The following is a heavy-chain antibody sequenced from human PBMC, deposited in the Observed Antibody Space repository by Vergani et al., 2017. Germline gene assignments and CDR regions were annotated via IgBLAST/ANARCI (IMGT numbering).Heavy chain of an antibody. D-gene: IGHD5-24*01. J-gene: IGHJ4*02. CDR1: GYTFVNHP. CDR3: ARSQMATNDFDL. CDR2: ICPYNHKT. V-gene: IGHV1-18*04. Sequence: QAQLGQSDSEVKKPGDSVTLSCKTSGYTFVNHPITWVRQAPGQGLEWMGWICPYNHKTLYSQKVEGRVTMTSDTSSITVFLELRRLTSDDTAIYYCARSQMATNDFDLWGRGTLVTVSS.